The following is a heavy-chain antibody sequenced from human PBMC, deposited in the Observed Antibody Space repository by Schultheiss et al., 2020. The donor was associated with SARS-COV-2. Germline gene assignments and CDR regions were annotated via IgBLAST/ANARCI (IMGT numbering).Heavy chain of an antibody. CDR2: IIPIFGTA. D-gene: IGHD1-7*01. CDR1: GGTFSSYA. CDR3: ASAFKLELRGDAFDI. Sequence: SVKVSCKASGGTFSSYAISWVRQAPGQGLEWMGGIIPIFGTANYAQKFQGRVTITADESTSTAYMELSSLRSEDTAVYYCASAFKLELRGDAFDIWGQGTMVTVSS. J-gene: IGHJ3*02. V-gene: IGHV1-69*13.